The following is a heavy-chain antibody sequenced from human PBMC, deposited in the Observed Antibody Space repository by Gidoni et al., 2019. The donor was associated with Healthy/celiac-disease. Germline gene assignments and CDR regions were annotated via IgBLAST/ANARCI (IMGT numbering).Heavy chain of an antibody. CDR3: AKTNTTYYDFWSGYKGPGWFDP. D-gene: IGHD3-3*01. Sequence: EVQLLESGGGLVQPGGSLRLFCAASGFTFSSHAMRWVRQAPGKELEWVSAISGSGGSTYYADSVKGRFTISRDNSKNTLYLQMNSLRAEDTAVYYCAKTNTTYYDFWSGYKGPGWFDPWGQGTLVTVSS. CDR1: GFTFSSHA. CDR2: ISGSGGST. V-gene: IGHV3-23*01. J-gene: IGHJ5*02.